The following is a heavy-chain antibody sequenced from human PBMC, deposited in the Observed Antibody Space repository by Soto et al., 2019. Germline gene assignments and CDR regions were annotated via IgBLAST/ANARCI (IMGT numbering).Heavy chain of an antibody. CDR2: VGYDGSEK. J-gene: IGHJ4*02. CDR3: ARYCSGGTCYGGGLDY. Sequence: GGSLRLSCAASGFAFSSFGMHWVRQAPGKGLEWVAVVGYDGSEKYYGDSVKGRFTISRDSSKNTVHLQMDSLRVEDTAVYFCARYCSGGTCYGGGLDYWGQGTLVTVSS. CDR1: GFAFSSFG. V-gene: IGHV3-33*01. D-gene: IGHD2-15*01.